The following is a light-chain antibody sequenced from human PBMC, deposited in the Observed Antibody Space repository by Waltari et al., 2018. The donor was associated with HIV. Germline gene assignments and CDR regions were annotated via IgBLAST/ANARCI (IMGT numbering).Light chain of an antibody. V-gene: IGLV2-14*04. J-gene: IGLJ1*01. CDR1: ISDIGGYNF. CDR3: SSYTSSSTLFV. Sequence: SPGQSITISCTGAISDIGGYNFVSWYQQHPGKAPKLMIYDVSNRPSGVSNRFSGSKSGNTASLTISGLQAEDEADYYCSSYTSSSTLFVFGTGTKVTVL. CDR2: DVS.